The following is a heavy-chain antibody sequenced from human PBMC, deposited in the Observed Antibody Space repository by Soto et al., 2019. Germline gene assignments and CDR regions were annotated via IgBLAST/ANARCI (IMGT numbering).Heavy chain of an antibody. D-gene: IGHD2-2*01. V-gene: IGHV3-53*01. Sequence: GGALRLSCADSGFNCDNSYMSWVRQSPGKGLEWVAILYSGGKSYYAESVRGRFTISRDISKNTLDLQMNRLTADDTAVYYCSKNNVAPAFVGFEYWGQGTLVTVSS. CDR2: LYSGGKS. CDR3: SKNNVAPAFVGFEY. J-gene: IGHJ4*02. CDR1: GFNCDNSY.